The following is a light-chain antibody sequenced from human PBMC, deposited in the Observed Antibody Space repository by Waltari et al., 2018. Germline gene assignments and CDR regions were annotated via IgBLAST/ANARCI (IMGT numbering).Light chain of an antibody. V-gene: IGLV8-61*01. CDR3: SLYMGSGIWV. J-gene: IGLJ3*02. Sequence: QTVVTQEPSLSVSPGGTVTLTCALTSGSVSTTSYASWYQQTPGQSPRTLVYKGSSLSSGVPDRFSGSILGNKAALTITGAQADDESNYYCSLYMGSGIWVFGGGTKLTVL. CDR2: KGS. CDR1: SGSVSTTSY.